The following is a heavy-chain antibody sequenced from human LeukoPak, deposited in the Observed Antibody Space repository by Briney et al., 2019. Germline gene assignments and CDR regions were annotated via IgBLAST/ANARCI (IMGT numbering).Heavy chain of an antibody. Sequence: GASVKVSCKASGYTFTSYDINWVRQAPGQGLEWMGRIIPILGIANYAQEFQGRVTITADKSTSTAYMGLSSLRSEDTAVYYCAREGVGATRGYYWGQGTLVTVSS. CDR2: IIPILGIA. J-gene: IGHJ4*02. CDR3: AREGVGATRGYY. CDR1: GYTFTSYD. V-gene: IGHV1-69*04. D-gene: IGHD1-26*01.